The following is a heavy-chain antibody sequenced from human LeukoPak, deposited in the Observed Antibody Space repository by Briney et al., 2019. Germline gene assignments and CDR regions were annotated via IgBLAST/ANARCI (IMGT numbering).Heavy chain of an antibody. Sequence: GGSLRLSCAASGFTFSSYSMNWVRQAPGKGLEWVSSISSSSSYIYYADSVNGRFTISRDNAKNSLYLQMNSLRAEDTAVYYCARAGYSSSSPFDYWGQGTLVTVSS. CDR1: GFTFSSYS. V-gene: IGHV3-21*01. CDR3: ARAGYSSSSPFDY. CDR2: ISSSSSYI. D-gene: IGHD6-6*01. J-gene: IGHJ4*02.